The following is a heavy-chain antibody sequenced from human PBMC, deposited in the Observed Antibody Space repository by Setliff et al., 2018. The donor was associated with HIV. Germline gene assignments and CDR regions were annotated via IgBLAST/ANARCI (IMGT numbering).Heavy chain of an antibody. V-gene: IGHV1-2*02. CDR2: INPNNGGT. J-gene: IGHJ4*02. Sequence: WASVKVSCKASGYTFTGYYMHWVRQAPGQGLEWMGWINPNNGGTNYEQKFQGRVTMTRDTSISTAYMELGRFRSDETAVYYCARDYYDSSGYIFFPGLPDYWGQGTLVTVSS. CDR3: ARDYYDSSGYIFFPGLPDY. D-gene: IGHD3-22*01. CDR1: GYTFTGYY.